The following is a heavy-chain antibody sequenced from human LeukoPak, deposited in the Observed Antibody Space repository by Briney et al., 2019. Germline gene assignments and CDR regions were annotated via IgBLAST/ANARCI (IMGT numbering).Heavy chain of an antibody. Sequence: NPGGSLRLSCAASGFTFSSYSMNWVRQAPGKGLEWVSSISSSSSYIYYADSVKGRFTISRDNAKNSLYLQMNSLRAEDTAVYYCARSKLAVSGNYFDYWGQGTLVTVSS. CDR3: ARSKLAVSGNYFDY. V-gene: IGHV3-21*01. J-gene: IGHJ4*02. CDR2: ISSSSSYI. D-gene: IGHD6-19*01. CDR1: GFTFSSYS.